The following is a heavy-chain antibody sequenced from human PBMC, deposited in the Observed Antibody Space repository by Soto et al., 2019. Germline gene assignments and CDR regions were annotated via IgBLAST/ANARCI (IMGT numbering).Heavy chain of an antibody. CDR1: GGSFSGYY. CDR2: INHSGST. CDR3: ARDHFFDRTYSYGIDV. J-gene: IGHJ6*02. Sequence: TSETLSLTCAVYGGSFSGYYWSWIRQPPGKGLEWIGEINHSGSTNYNPSLKSRVTISVDTSKNQFSLKLSSVTAADTAVYYCARDHFFDRTYSYGIDVWGQGTPVTVSS. D-gene: IGHD3-3*02. V-gene: IGHV4-34*01.